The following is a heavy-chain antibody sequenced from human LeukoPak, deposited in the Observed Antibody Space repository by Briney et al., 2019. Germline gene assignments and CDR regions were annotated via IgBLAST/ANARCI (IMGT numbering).Heavy chain of an antibody. V-gene: IGHV3-48*03. CDR2: ISSSGSTI. D-gene: IGHD6-13*01. CDR3: ARDKRGSSSWENYYYYYMDV. Sequence: GGSLRLSCAASGFTFSSYEMNWVRQAPGKGLEWVSYISSSGSTIYYADSVKGRFTISRDNAKNSLYLQMNSLRAEDTAVYYCARDKRGSSSWENYYYYYMDVWGKGTTVTISS. J-gene: IGHJ6*03. CDR1: GFTFSSYE.